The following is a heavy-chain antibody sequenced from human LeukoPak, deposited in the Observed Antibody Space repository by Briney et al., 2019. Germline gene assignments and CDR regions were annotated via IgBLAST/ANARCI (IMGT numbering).Heavy chain of an antibody. D-gene: IGHD1-26*01. V-gene: IGHV4-34*01. Sequence: PSETLSPTCAVYGGSFSGYYWSWIRQPPGKGLEWIGEINHSGSTNYNPSLKSRVTISVDTSKNQFSLKLSSVTAADTAVYYCARHGIRYYYYMDVWGKGTTVTISS. CDR2: INHSGST. J-gene: IGHJ6*03. CDR3: ARHGIRYYYYMDV. CDR1: GGSFSGYY.